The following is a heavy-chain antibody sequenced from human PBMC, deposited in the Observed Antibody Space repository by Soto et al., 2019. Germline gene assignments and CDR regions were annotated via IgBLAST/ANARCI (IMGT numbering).Heavy chain of an antibody. CDR2: SIPIFGTA. V-gene: IGHV1-69*01. CDR3: ASRALGQLAVEYDGMDV. CDR1: GGTFSSYA. Sequence: QVQLVQSGAEVKKPGSSVKVSCKASGGTFSSYAISWVRQAPGQGLEWMGGSIPIFGTANYAQKFQGRVTSTADESTSTAYRELSSLRSEDTAVYYCASRALGQLAVEYDGMDVWGQGTTVTVSS. J-gene: IGHJ6*02. D-gene: IGHD6-6*01.